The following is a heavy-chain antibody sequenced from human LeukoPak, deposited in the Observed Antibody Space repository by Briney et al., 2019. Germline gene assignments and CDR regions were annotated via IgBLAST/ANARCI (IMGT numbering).Heavy chain of an antibody. CDR3: ARSRCFDWPYTQGYFDY. CDR2: IYTSGST. D-gene: IGHD3-9*01. CDR1: GGSISSYY. J-gene: IGHJ4*02. Sequence: SETLSLTCTVSGGSISSYYWSWIRQPAGKGLEWIGRIYTSGSTNYNPSLKSRVTMSVDTSKNQFSLKLSSVTAADTAVYYCARSRCFDWPYTQGYFDYWGQGTLVTVSS. V-gene: IGHV4-4*07.